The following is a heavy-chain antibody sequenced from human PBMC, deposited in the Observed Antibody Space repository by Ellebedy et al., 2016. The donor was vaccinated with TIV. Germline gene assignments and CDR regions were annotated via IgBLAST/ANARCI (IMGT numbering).Heavy chain of an antibody. D-gene: IGHD2-2*01. J-gene: IGHJ4*02. CDR1: GFPFSSYS. V-gene: IGHV3-21*01. CDR3: ARDFQLLY. CDR2: ISSTSSYI. Sequence: GGSLRLSXAAPGFPFSSYSMSWFRQAPGKGLEWVSFISSTSSYIYYSDSVKGRFTISRDNAKNSLYLQMNSLRAEDTAVYYCARDFQLLYWGQGTLVTVSS.